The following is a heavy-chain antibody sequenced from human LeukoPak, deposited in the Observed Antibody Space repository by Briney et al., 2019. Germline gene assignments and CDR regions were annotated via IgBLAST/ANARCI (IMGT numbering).Heavy chain of an antibody. CDR1: GGSISSSNW. Sequence: SETLSLTCDVSGGSISSSNWWSWVRQPPGKGLEWIGSIYYSGSTYYNPSLKSRVTISVDTSKNQFSLKLSSVTAADTAVYYCARHGGGYGDYVSYWGQGTLVTVSS. D-gene: IGHD4-17*01. V-gene: IGHV4-39*01. CDR3: ARHGGGYGDYVSY. CDR2: IYYSGST. J-gene: IGHJ4*02.